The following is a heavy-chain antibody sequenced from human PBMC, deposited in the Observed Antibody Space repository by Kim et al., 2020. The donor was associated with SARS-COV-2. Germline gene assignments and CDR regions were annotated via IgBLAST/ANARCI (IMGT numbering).Heavy chain of an antibody. CDR1: GFTFDDYA. CDR3: AKGRQGNYDSSGYPLDY. CDR2: ISWNSGSI. V-gene: IGHV3-9*01. J-gene: IGHJ4*01. D-gene: IGHD3-22*01. Sequence: GGSLRLSCAASGFTFDDYAMHWVRQAPGKGLEWVSGISWNSGSIGYADSVKGRFTISRDNAKNSLYLQMNSLRAEDTALYYCAKGRQGNYDSSGYPLDY.